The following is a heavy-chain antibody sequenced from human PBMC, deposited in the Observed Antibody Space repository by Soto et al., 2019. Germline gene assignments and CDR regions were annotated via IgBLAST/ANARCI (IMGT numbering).Heavy chain of an antibody. CDR3: AKDVKYYGSGTLSLDP. CDR2: ISGSGGST. CDR1: GFTFSSYA. D-gene: IGHD3-10*01. V-gene: IGHV3-23*01. Sequence: PGGSLRLSCAASGFTFSSYAMSWVRQAPGKGLEWVSAISGSGGSTYYADSVKGRFTISRDNSKNTLYLQMNSLRAEDTAVYYCAKDVKYYGSGTLSLDPWGQGTLVTVSS. J-gene: IGHJ5*02.